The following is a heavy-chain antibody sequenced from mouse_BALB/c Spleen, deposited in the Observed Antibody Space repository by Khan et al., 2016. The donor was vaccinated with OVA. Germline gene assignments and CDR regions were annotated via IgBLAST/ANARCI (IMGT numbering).Heavy chain of an antibody. V-gene: IGHV1S135*01. CDR1: GYSFTSYY. J-gene: IGHJ3*01. CDR2: IDPFNGGT. Sequence: LQQSGPELMKPGASVKISCKASGYSFTSYYIHWMKQSHGKSLEWIGYIDPFNGGTNYNQKFKGMATLTVDNSSNDAYMHPSSMTSEDSAVYYCARTVYTTWFAYCGQGTLVTVSA. D-gene: IGHD2-12*01. CDR3: ARTVYTTWFAY.